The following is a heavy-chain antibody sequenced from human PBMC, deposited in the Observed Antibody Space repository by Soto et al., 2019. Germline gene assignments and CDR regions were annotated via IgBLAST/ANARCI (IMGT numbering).Heavy chain of an antibody. J-gene: IGHJ2*01. CDR2: ISWNSGSV. V-gene: IGHV3-9*01. CDR3: VRDASISGTPGDRYFDL. CDR1: GFTFDVYA. Sequence: EVQLVESGGGLEQPGRSLRLSCAASGFTFDVYAMHWVRQVPGKGLEWVAGISWNSGSVGYADSVKGRFSISRDNAKNTLHLQMNSLKNEETALYYCVRDASISGTPGDRYFDLWGRGSLVTVSS. D-gene: IGHD1-20*01.